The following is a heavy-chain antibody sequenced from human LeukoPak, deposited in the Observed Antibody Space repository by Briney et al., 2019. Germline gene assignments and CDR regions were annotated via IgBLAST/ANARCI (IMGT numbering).Heavy chain of an antibody. D-gene: IGHD3-16*01. J-gene: IGHJ4*02. Sequence: SETLSLTCTVSGGSISSSTYYWGWIRQPPGKGLEWIGYFHNSGTSTYNPSLKSRVTISADTSKNQFSLKLNSLTTADTAVYYCTRGAGWLIDYWGQGILVTVSS. CDR3: TRGAGWLIDY. CDR1: GGSISSSTYY. CDR2: FHNSGTS. V-gene: IGHV4-61*05.